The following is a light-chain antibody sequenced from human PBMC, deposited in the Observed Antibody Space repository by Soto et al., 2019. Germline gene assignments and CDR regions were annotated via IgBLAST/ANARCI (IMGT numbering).Light chain of an antibody. Sequence: EIVLTQSPATLSLSPGERATLSCRASQSVSSYLAWYQQKPGQAPRLLIYDASNRATGIPARFSGSGSGTDFTLTISSLEAEDFAVYYCQQRSNWPPFTFGPGTKVDI. J-gene: IGKJ3*01. V-gene: IGKV3-11*01. CDR1: QSVSSY. CDR2: DAS. CDR3: QQRSNWPPFT.